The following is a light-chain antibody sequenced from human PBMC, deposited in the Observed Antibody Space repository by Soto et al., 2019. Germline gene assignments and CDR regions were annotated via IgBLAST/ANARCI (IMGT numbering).Light chain of an antibody. V-gene: IGKV1-6*02. CDR2: AAS. J-gene: IGKJ1*01. CDR1: QDIRNE. Sequence: AIQMTQSPSSLSASVGDRVTITCRASQDIRNELGWYQQKPGKAPNLLIYAASSLHTGVPSRFSGSGSGTYFTLTISGLQPDDLATYYCLKHYHYPRTFGRGTKVEV. CDR3: LKHYHYPRT.